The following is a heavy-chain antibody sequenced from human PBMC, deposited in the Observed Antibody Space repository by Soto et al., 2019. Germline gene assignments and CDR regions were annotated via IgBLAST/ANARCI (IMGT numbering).Heavy chain of an antibody. J-gene: IGHJ4*02. CDR3: ARHPRTSGGERTFDY. CDR2: IHYSGTA. V-gene: IGHV4-59*08. CDR1: GDSVSNHF. Sequence: SETLSLTCTFSGDSVSNHFWSWIRQPPGKGLEWIAFIHYSGTANYNPSLRSRVTISVDTPKNQFSLRLTSVTAADTAVYYCARHPRTSGGERTFDYWGQGTMVTVS. D-gene: IGHD2-21*01.